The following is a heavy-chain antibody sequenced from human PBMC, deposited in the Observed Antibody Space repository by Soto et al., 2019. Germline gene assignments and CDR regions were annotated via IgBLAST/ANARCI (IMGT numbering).Heavy chain of an antibody. CDR1: GGSIGTYY. D-gene: IGHD1-1*01. Sequence: SETLSLTCTVSGGSIGTYYWNWIRQPPGKGLEWIGYIYYSGSTNYNPSLKSRVTISIDTSKNQFSLNLRSVTAADTAVYYCAREDAGTTFDDWGQGSLVTVSS. J-gene: IGHJ4*02. V-gene: IGHV4-59*01. CDR3: AREDAGTTFDD. CDR2: IYYSGST.